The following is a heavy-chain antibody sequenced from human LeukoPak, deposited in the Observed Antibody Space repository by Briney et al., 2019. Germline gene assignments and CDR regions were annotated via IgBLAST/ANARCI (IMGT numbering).Heavy chain of an antibody. CDR1: GGSISSYY. V-gene: IGHV4-59*01. J-gene: IGHJ4*02. Sequence: KSSETLSLTCTVSGGSISSYYWSWIRQPPGKGLEWIGYIYSSGSTNYNPSLKSRVTISVDTSKNQFSLKLSSVTAADTAVYYCTRGQQMVTYWGQGTPVTVSS. D-gene: IGHD6-13*01. CDR2: IYSSGST. CDR3: TRGQQMVTY.